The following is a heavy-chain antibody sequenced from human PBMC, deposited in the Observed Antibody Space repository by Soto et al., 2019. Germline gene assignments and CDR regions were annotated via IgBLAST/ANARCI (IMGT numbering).Heavy chain of an antibody. CDR3: ARDPPPPDY. CDR2: ISAYNGNT. CDR1: GYTFASYA. V-gene: IGHV1-18*01. Sequence: QVQLVQSGAEVKKPGASVKVSCKASGYTFASYAISWMRQAPGQGLEWMGWISAYNGNTNYAQKLQGRVTMTTGRSTSTAYMELRRLRSDDTAVYYCARDPPPPDYWGQGTLVTVSS. J-gene: IGHJ4*02.